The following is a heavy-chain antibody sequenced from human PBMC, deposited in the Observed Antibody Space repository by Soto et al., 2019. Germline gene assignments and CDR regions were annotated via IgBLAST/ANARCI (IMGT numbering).Heavy chain of an antibody. J-gene: IGHJ5*02. CDR3: AKVNYDFWSGYSQYNWFDP. CDR2: ISGSGGST. V-gene: IGHV3-23*01. Sequence: EVQLLESGGGLVQPGGSLRLSCAASGFTFSSYAMSWVRQAPGKGLEWVSAISGSGGSTYYADSVKGRFTLSRDNSKNTLYLQMNSLRAEDTAVYYCAKVNYDFWSGYSQYNWFDPWGQGTLVTVSS. CDR1: GFTFSSYA. D-gene: IGHD3-3*01.